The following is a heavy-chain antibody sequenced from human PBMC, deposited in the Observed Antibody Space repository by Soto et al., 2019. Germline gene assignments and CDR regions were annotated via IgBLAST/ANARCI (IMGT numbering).Heavy chain of an antibody. CDR3: ARDTAMGYFDY. Sequence: QLQLQESGSGLVKPSQTLSLTCAVSGGSISSGGYSWSWIRQPPGKGLEWIGYIYHSGSTYYNPSLKSXXPXSXXRSKNQFSLKLSSVTAADTAVYYCARDTAMGYFDYWGQGTLVTVSS. J-gene: IGHJ4*02. D-gene: IGHD5-18*01. CDR2: IYHSGST. CDR1: GGSISSGGYS. V-gene: IGHV4-30-2*01.